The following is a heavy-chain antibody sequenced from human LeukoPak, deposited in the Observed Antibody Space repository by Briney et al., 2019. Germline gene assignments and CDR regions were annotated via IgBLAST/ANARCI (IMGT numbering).Heavy chain of an antibody. CDR1: GFTFNSYA. CDR3: ARDSEWGLQRSDY. J-gene: IGHJ4*02. Sequence: PGGSLRLSCAASGFTFNSYAMHWVRQAPGKGPEWVALVSYDGNNKYYADSVKGRFTISRDNSKNTLYLQMNSLRAEDTAVYYCARDSEWGLQRSDYWGQGTLVTVSS. V-gene: IGHV3-30*04. D-gene: IGHD1-26*01. CDR2: VSYDGNNK.